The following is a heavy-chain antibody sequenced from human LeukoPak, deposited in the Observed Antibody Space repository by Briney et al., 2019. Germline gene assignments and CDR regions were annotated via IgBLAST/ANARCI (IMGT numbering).Heavy chain of an antibody. Sequence: ASVKVSCKASGYTFTSYAMHWVRQAPGQRLEWMGWINAGNGNTKYSQKFQGRVTITRDTSASTAYLEFYGLRSEDTAVYYCARGYSPTLRTTGNDYWGQGTLVTVSS. J-gene: IGHJ4*02. D-gene: IGHD1-1*01. CDR3: ARGYSPTLRTTGNDY. CDR1: GYTFTSYA. CDR2: INAGNGNT. V-gene: IGHV1-3*01.